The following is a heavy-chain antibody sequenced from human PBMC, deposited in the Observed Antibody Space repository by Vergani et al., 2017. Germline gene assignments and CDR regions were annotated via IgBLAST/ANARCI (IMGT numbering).Heavy chain of an antibody. CDR2: IYTSGST. CDR1: GGSISSYY. V-gene: IGHV4-4*07. Sequence: QVQLQESGPGLVKPSETLSLTCTVSGGSISSYYWSWIRQPAGKGLEWIGRIYTSGSTNYNPSLKSRVTMSVDTSKHQFSLKLSYVTAADTAVYYCARDNQYCSSTSCYLDAFDIWGQGTMVTVSS. J-gene: IGHJ3*02. D-gene: IGHD2-2*01. CDR3: ARDNQYCSSTSCYLDAFDI.